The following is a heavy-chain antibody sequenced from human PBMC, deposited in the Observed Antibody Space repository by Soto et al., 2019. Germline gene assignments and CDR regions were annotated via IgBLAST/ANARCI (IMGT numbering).Heavy chain of an antibody. V-gene: IGHV3-23*01. J-gene: IGHJ6*03. D-gene: IGHD5-12*01. Sequence: GGSLRLSCAASGFTFSSYAMSWVRQAPGKGLEWVSAISGSGGSTYYADSVKGRFTISRDNSKNTLYLQMNSLRAEDTAVYYCAKMENVDIVATFPYYYYMDVWGKGTTVTVSS. CDR1: GFTFSSYA. CDR2: ISGSGGST. CDR3: AKMENVDIVATFPYYYYMDV.